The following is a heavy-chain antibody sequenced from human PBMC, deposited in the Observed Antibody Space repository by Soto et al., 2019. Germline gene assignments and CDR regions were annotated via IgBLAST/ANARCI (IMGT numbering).Heavy chain of an antibody. CDR2: IYWHDDK. CDR3: AHRGGATVGLYYFDY. V-gene: IGHV2-5*01. CDR1: GFSLSTTRVG. J-gene: IGHJ4*02. Sequence: SGPTLVNPTQTLTLTCTFSGFSLSTTRVGVSWIRQPPAKALEWLALIYWHDDKRYSPSLKSRLTITKYTSKNQVVLTMTNMDPVDTATYYCAHRGGATVGLYYFDYWGQGALVTVSS. D-gene: IGHD3-16*01.